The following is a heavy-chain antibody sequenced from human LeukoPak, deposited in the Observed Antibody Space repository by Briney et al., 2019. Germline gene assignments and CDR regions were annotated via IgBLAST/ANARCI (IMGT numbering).Heavy chain of an antibody. D-gene: IGHD5-24*01. Sequence: PSQTLSLTCTVSGASISSGGYYWSWIRQHPGKGLEWIAYIYSSGTTSYNPSLKSRITLSVDTSKNQFSLMLTSVTTADTAVYYCARGRGGYNRFDSWGQGALVTVSS. CDR2: IYSSGTT. CDR3: ARGRGGYNRFDS. V-gene: IGHV4-31*03. J-gene: IGHJ4*02. CDR1: GASISSGGYY.